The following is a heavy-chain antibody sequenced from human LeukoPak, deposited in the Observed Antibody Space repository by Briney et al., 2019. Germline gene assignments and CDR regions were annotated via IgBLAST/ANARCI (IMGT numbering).Heavy chain of an antibody. V-gene: IGHV3-33*01. CDR2: IWHDGSHK. CDR1: GFAFNTYA. Sequence: PGGSLRLSCAASGFAFNTYAMHWVRQAPGQGLEWVALIWHDGSHKFYSNSVRGQFTISRDNAKNSLYLQMNSLRAEDTAVYYCARATYYDFWSGYYGALDYWGQGTLVTVSS. D-gene: IGHD3-3*01. CDR3: ARATYYDFWSGYYGALDY. J-gene: IGHJ4*02.